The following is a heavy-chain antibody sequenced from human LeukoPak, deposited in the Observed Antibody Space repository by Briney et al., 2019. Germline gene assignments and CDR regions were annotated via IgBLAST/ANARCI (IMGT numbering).Heavy chain of an antibody. CDR2: INTDGSST. V-gene: IGHV3-74*01. J-gene: IGHJ6*03. CDR1: GFTFSSYW. Sequence: PGGSLRLSCAASGFTFSSYWMHWVRQAPGKGLVWVSRINTDGSSTSYADSVKGRFTISRDNAKNTLYLQMNSLRAEDTAVYYCASPDSRSTYYYYTDVWGKGTTVTVSS. D-gene: IGHD2-21*01. CDR3: ASPDSRSTYYYYTDV.